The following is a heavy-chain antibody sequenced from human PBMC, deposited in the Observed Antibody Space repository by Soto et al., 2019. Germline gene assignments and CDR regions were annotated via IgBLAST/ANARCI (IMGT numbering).Heavy chain of an antibody. Sequence: ASVKVSCKASVYSFTGYYMHWVRQAPGQGLEWMGWINPNSGGTNYAQKFQGRVTMTRDTSISTAYMELSRLRSDDTAVYYCARESYSSGWYYFDYWGQGTLVTVSS. V-gene: IGHV1-2*02. CDR3: ARESYSSGWYYFDY. J-gene: IGHJ4*02. CDR1: VYSFTGYY. CDR2: INPNSGGT. D-gene: IGHD6-19*01.